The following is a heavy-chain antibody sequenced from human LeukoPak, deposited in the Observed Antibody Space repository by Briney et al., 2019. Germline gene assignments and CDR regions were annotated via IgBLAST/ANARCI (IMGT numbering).Heavy chain of an antibody. J-gene: IGHJ5*02. CDR1: GFTFSSYA. CDR2: ISGSGGST. D-gene: IGHD5-18*01. V-gene: IGHV3-23*01. Sequence: GGSLRLSCAASGFTFSSYAMSWVRQAPGKGLEWVSAISGSGGSTYYADSVKGRFTISRDNSKNTLYLQMNSLRAEDTAVYYCAKDSGYSYAYNWFDPWGQGTLVTVAS. CDR3: AKDSGYSYAYNWFDP.